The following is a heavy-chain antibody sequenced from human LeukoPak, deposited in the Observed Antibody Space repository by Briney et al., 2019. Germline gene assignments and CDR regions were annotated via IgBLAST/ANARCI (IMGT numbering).Heavy chain of an antibody. CDR1: GGSFSGYY. V-gene: IGHV4-34*01. J-gene: IGHJ5*02. D-gene: IGHD3-16*02. Sequence: SETLSLTCAVYGGSFSGYYWSWIRQPPGKGLEWIGEINHSGSTNYNPSLKSRVTISVDTSKNQFSLKLSSVTAADTAVYYCARAYDYVWGSYRVLNWFDPWGQGTLVTVSS. CDR3: ARAYDYVWGSYRVLNWFDP. CDR2: INHSGST.